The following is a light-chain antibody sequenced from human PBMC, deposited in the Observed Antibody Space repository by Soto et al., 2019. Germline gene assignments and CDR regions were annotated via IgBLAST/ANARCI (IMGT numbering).Light chain of an antibody. CDR3: LKYNFYPRT. Sequence: DIQMTQSPSSLSESVGDRVTITCRASQGIRNDLGWYQQKPGKAPKRLIYAASSLQSGVQSRLSGSGSGTEFTLTISSLQPEDFATHYRLKYNFYPRTFGQGTKVEIK. J-gene: IGKJ1*01. V-gene: IGKV1-17*01. CDR2: AAS. CDR1: QGIRND.